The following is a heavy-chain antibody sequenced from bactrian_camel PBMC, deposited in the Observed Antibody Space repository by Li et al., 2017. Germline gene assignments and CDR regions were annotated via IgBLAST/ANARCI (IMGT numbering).Heavy chain of an antibody. CDR1: GFALSIRA. Sequence: VESGGGLVQPGGSLRLSCVASGFALSIRAMTWVRQAPGKGLEWVSIINRGGTTYYADSMKGRFTISRDNAKDTLYLHLNSLKTEDTAMYYCANSRERYSDYVHVYWGQGTQVTVS. CDR2: IINRGGTT. J-gene: IGHJ4*01. V-gene: IGHV3S35*01. CDR3: ANSRERYSDYVHVY. D-gene: IGHD4*01.